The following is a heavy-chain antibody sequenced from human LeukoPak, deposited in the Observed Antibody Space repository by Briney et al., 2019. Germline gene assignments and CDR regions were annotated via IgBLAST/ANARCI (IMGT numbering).Heavy chain of an antibody. J-gene: IGHJ4*02. CDR1: GFTFSSYW. D-gene: IGHD2-2*01. CDR2: IKQDGSEK. V-gene: IGHV3-7*03. CDR3: VRAAPIDCSSTTCSLFDN. Sequence: GGSLRLSCAASGFTFSSYWMSWVRQAPGKGLEWVANIKQDGSEKYYVDSVKGRFTISRDNAKNSLYLQMSSLRAEDTAVYYCVRAAPIDCSSTTCSLFDNWGQGILVTVSS.